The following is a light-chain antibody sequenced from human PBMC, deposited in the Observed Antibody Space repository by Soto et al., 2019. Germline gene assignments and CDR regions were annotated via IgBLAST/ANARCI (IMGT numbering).Light chain of an antibody. CDR2: GAS. V-gene: IGKV3-20*01. CDR1: QSVSSSY. Sequence: EIVLTQSPGTLSLSPGERATLSCRASQSVSSSYFAWYQQKPGQAPRLLIYGASSRATGIPDRCSGGGSGTDFTLIISRLEPEDFAVYYGHQYDSSPLTFGGGTKVEIK. CDR3: HQYDSSPLT. J-gene: IGKJ4*01.